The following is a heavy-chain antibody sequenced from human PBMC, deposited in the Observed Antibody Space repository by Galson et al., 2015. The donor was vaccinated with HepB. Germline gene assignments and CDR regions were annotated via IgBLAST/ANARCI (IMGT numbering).Heavy chain of an antibody. CDR1: GFTFSSYW. J-gene: IGHJ4*02. CDR2: IMQSGNEK. V-gene: IGHV3-7*01. D-gene: IGHD1-26*01. Sequence: SLRLSCAGSGFTFSSYWMSWVRQAPGKGLEWVANIMQSGNEKYYVDSVKGRFTISRDNAKNSLYLQMNSLRAEDTAVYYCARRSGSYFDVILGRFDYWGQGTLVTVSS. CDR3: ARRSGSYFDVILGRFDY.